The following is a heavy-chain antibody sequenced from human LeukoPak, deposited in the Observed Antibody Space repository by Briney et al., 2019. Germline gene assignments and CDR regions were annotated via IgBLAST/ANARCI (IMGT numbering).Heavy chain of an antibody. CDR2: IYYSGST. CDR3: ARGASPDF. Sequence: PSETLSLTCTVSGGSVSSDSYFWTWIRQPPGKGLEWIGYIYYSGSTNYNPSLKSRVTISLDTSKSQISLKLSSVTAADTAVYYCARGASPDFWGQGTLVTVSS. V-gene: IGHV4-61*01. J-gene: IGHJ4*02. CDR1: GGSVSSDSYF.